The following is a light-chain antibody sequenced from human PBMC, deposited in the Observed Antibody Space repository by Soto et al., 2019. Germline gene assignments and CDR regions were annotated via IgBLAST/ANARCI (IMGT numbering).Light chain of an antibody. CDR2: DAS. V-gene: IGKV3-20*01. J-gene: IGKJ1*01. CDR1: QIVSGH. CDR3: QQYGSSGT. Sequence: EIVMTQSPATLSVSPGERATLSCRASQIVSGHLAWYQQNPGQAPRLLIYDASTRATGIPDRFSGSGSGTDFTLTISRLEPEDFAVYYCQQYGSSGTFGQGTKVDIK.